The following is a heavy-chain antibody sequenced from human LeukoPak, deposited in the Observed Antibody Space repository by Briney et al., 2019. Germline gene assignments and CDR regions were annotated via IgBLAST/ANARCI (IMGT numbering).Heavy chain of an antibody. D-gene: IGHD3-10*01. CDR3: AKVLYGSGSYLPLDY. V-gene: IGHV3-21*01. CDR2: ISSSSSYI. J-gene: IGHJ4*02. Sequence: PGGSLRLSCAASGFTFSSYSRNWVRQAPGKGLEWVSSISSSSSYIHYADSVKGRFTISRDNAKNSLYLQMNSLRAEDTAVYYCAKVLYGSGSYLPLDYWRQGTLVTVSS. CDR1: GFTFSSYS.